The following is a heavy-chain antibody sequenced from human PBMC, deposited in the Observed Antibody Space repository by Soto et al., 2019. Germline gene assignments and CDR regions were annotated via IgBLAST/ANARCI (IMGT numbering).Heavy chain of an antibody. J-gene: IGHJ4*02. D-gene: IGHD4-17*01. CDR2: IYHSGST. V-gene: IGHV4-4*02. CDR1: GGSISSSNW. CDR3: ARDPNLDYGDYGSYFDY. Sequence: QVQLQESGPGLVKPSGTLSLTCAVSGGSISSSNWWSWVRQPPGQGLEWIGEIYHSGSTNYNPSLKSRVTISVDKSKNQFSLKLRSVTAADTAVYYCARDPNLDYGDYGSYFDYWGQGPLVTVSS.